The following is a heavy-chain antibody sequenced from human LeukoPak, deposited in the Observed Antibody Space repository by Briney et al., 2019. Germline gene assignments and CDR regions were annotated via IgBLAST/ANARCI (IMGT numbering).Heavy chain of an antibody. CDR1: GYTYSNYY. CDR2: INPSAGNT. CDR3: ASVVVTATLRFDY. V-gene: IGHV1-46*01. J-gene: IGHJ4*02. D-gene: IGHD2-21*02. Sequence: ASVKVSCKASGYTYSNYYMHWVRQAPGQGLEWMGLINPSAGNTNYAQRFQGRVTMTRNTSTSTVYMELSSLRSEDTAVYYCASVVVTATLRFDYWGQGTLVTVSS.